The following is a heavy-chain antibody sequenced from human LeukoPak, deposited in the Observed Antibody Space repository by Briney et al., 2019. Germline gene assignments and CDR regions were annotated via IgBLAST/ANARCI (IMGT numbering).Heavy chain of an antibody. D-gene: IGHD6-13*01. CDR3: ASLGAAGYYFDY. CDR1: GGSFSGYY. Sequence: SETLSLTCVVYGGSFSGYYWSWIRQPPGKGLEWIGEINHSGSTNYNPSLKSRVTISVDTSKNQFSLKLSSVTAADTAVYYCASLGAAGYYFDYWGQGTLVTVSS. V-gene: IGHV4-34*01. CDR2: INHSGST. J-gene: IGHJ4*02.